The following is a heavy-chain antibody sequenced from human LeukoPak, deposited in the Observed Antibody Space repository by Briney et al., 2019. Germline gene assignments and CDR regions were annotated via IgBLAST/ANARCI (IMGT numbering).Heavy chain of an antibody. Sequence: HGESLKISCKGSGYSFTSYWIGWVRQMPGKGLEWMGIIYPGDSDTRYSPSFQGQVTISADKSISTAHLQWSSLKASDTAMYYCARMGSSSNYYYYYYMDVWGKGTTVTVSS. J-gene: IGHJ6*03. CDR1: GYSFTSYW. V-gene: IGHV5-51*01. D-gene: IGHD6-6*01. CDR2: IYPGDSDT. CDR3: ARMGSSSNYYYYYYMDV.